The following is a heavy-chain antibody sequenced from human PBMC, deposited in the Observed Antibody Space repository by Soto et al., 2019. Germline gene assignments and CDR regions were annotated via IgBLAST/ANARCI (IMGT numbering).Heavy chain of an antibody. J-gene: IGHJ4*02. CDR3: ATSQKGYNWNYFDH. CDR1: GGSFSGYY. D-gene: IGHD1-20*01. CDR2: INHTGFT. Sequence: SETLSLTCAVYGGSFSGYYWSWIRQPPGKGLEWIGEINHTGFTSYNPSLESRVSVSVDTSKNQFSLKVSGVSAADTAVYYCATSQKGYNWNYFDHWGQGALVTVS. V-gene: IGHV4-34*01.